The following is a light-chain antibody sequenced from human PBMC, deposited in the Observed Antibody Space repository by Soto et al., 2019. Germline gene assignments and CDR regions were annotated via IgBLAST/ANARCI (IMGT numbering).Light chain of an antibody. CDR1: QTVTGSY. Sequence: EIVLTQSPGTLSLSPGERATLSCRASQTVTGSYLAWYQQKPGQAPRLLIYGASNRATGIPDRFSGSGSGTDFTLTISRLEPEDFAVYYCQQCGPSLKYTFARGPSWRSN. V-gene: IGKV3-20*01. CDR3: QQCGPSLKYT. CDR2: GAS. J-gene: IGKJ2*01.